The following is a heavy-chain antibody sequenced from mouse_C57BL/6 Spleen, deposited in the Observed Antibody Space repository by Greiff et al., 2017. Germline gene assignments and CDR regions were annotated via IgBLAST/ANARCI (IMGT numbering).Heavy chain of an antibody. Sequence: VKLVESGAELARPGASVKLSCKASGYTFTSYGISWVKQRTGQGLEWIGEIYPRSGNTYYNEKFKGKATLTADKSSSTAYMELRSLTSEDSAVYFCARSSSGYWGQGTTLTVSS. CDR3: ARSSSGY. CDR2: IYPRSGNT. D-gene: IGHD1-1*01. J-gene: IGHJ2*01. CDR1: GYTFTSYG. V-gene: IGHV1-81*01.